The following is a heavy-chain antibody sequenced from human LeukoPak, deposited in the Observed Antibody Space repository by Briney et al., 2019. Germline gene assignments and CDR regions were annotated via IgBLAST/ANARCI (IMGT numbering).Heavy chain of an antibody. J-gene: IGHJ4*02. CDR2: INHSGST. CDR3: ASSTPWIQLWYGRDY. CDR1: GGSFSGYY. D-gene: IGHD5-18*01. Sequence: SETLSLTCAVYGGSFSGYYWSWIRQPPGKGLEGIGEINHSGSTNYNPSLKSRVTISVDTSKNQFSLKLSSVTAADTAVYYCASSTPWIQLWYGRDYWGQGTLVTVSS. V-gene: IGHV4-34*01.